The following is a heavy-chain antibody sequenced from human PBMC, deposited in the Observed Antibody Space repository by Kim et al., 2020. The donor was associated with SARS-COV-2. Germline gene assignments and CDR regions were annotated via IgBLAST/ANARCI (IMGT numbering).Heavy chain of an antibody. CDR2: IKTKTDVGTT. J-gene: IGHJ4*02. CDR1: GFTFSDAW. Sequence: GGSLRHSCAASGFTFSDAWMSWVRQAPGKGLEWVGRIKTKTDVGTTDYAAPVKGRFTISRDDSKNTLYLQMNSLKTEDTAVYYCSTHRTDYWGEGTLVTVSS. CDR3: STHRTDY. V-gene: IGHV3-15*01.